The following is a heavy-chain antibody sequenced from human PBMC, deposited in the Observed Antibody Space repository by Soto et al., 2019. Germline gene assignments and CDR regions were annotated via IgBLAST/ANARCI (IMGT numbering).Heavy chain of an antibody. V-gene: IGHV3-21*01. D-gene: IGHD6-13*01. CDR3: ASDEDVPLVYEYYYYYGMDV. CDR1: GFTFSSYS. Sequence: EVQLVESGGGLVKPGGSLRLSCAASGFTFSSYSMNWVRQAPGKGLEWVSSISSSSSYIYYADSVKGRFTISRDNAKNSRYLQMNSLRAEDTAVYYCASDEDVPLVYEYYYYYGMDVWGQGTTVTVSS. J-gene: IGHJ6*02. CDR2: ISSSSSYI.